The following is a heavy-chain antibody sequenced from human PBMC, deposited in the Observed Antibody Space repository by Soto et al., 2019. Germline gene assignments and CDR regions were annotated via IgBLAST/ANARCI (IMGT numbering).Heavy chain of an antibody. V-gene: IGHV4-39*01. CDR3: ARNTEYYDFWSGYSQYYYYGMEV. D-gene: IGHD3-3*01. CDR2: IYYSGST. Sequence: SETLSLTCTVSGGSISSSSYYWGWIRQPPGKGLEWTGSIYYSGSTYYNPSLKSRVTISVDTSKNQFSLKLSSVTAADTAVYYCARNTEYYDFWSGYSQYYYYGMEVWGQGTTVTVSS. CDR1: GGSISSSSYY. J-gene: IGHJ6*02.